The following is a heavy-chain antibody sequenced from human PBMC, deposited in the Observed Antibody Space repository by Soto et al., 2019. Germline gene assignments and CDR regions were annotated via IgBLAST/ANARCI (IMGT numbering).Heavy chain of an antibody. V-gene: IGHV4-34*01. J-gene: IGHJ4*02. CDR2: INHSGST. D-gene: IGHD3-16*01. CDR1: GGSFSGYY. Sequence: PSETLSLTCAVYGGSFSGYYWSWIRQPPGKGLEWIGEINHSGSTNYNPSLKSRVTISVDTSKNQFSLKLRSVTAADTAMYYCAKVGGGGPVTAAIGRFDSWGQGTQVTVSS. CDR3: AKVGGGGPVTAAIGRFDS.